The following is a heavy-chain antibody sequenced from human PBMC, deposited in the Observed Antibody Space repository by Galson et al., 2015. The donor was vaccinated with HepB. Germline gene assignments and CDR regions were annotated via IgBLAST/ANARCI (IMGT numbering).Heavy chain of an antibody. V-gene: IGHV3-9*01. Sequence: SLRLSCAASGFTFDDYAMHWVRQAPGKGLEWVSGISSNSVGIGYADSVKGRFTISRDNAKKSLYLQMSDLRAEDTALYYCVKGSGGNWDYWGQGTLVTVSS. J-gene: IGHJ4*02. CDR1: GFTFDDYA. D-gene: IGHD4-23*01. CDR2: ISSNSVGI. CDR3: VKGSGGNWDY.